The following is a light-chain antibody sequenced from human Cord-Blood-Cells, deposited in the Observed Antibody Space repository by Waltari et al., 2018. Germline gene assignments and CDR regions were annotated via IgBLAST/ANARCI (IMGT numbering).Light chain of an antibody. Sequence: QSALTQPASVSGSPGQSITISCTGTSSDVGSYNLVSWYQQHPGKAPKLMIYEGSKRASGVSNRFSGYKSGNTASLTISGLQAEDEADYYCCSYAGSSTLVFGGGTKLTVL. CDR1: SSDVGSYNL. J-gene: IGLJ3*02. V-gene: IGLV2-23*01. CDR2: EGS. CDR3: CSYAGSSTLV.